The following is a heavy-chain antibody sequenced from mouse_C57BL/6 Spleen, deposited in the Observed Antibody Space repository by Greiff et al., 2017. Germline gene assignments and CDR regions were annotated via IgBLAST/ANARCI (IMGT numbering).Heavy chain of an antibody. CDR3: ARSGDYSNPYFDY. CDR1: GYAFSSYW. J-gene: IGHJ2*01. Sequence: QVQLKQSGAELVKPGASVKISCKASGYAFSSYWMNWVKQRPGKGLEWIGQIYPGDGDTNYNGKFKGKATLTADKSSGTAYMQLSSLTSEDSAVYFCARSGDYSNPYFDYWGQGTTLTVSS. D-gene: IGHD2-5*01. CDR2: IYPGDGDT. V-gene: IGHV1-80*01.